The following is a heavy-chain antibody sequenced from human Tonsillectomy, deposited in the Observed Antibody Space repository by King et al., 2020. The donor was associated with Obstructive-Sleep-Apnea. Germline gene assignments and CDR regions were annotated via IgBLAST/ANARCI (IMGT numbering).Heavy chain of an antibody. CDR2: IKSKFNGGPT. J-gene: IGHJ4*02. Sequence: VQLVGSGGDLLKPGGSLRLSCTASGLPFGNAWMSWVGQAPGKGLEWVGLIKSKFNGGPTHYPAPVKGRFTISRDDSKNMVYLQMNNLNTEDTAVYYCTKDRPMTGFKVREHWGQGTLVTVSP. CDR1: GLPFGNAW. V-gene: IGHV3-15*01. D-gene: IGHD1-14*01. CDR3: TKDRPMTGFKVREH.